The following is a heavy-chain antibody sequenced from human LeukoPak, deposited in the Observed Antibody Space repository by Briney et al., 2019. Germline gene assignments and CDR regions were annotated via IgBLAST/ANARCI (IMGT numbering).Heavy chain of an antibody. CDR3: ARGPYSYDSSGAFDI. Sequence: SETLSLTCTLSGGSISSSSYYWGWIRQPPGKGLEWIAIIDYSGSTYYNPSLKSRVTISVDTSKNQFSLKLSSVTAADTAVYFCARGPYSYDSSGAFDIWGQGTMVTVSS. V-gene: IGHV4-39*07. D-gene: IGHD3-22*01. J-gene: IGHJ3*02. CDR1: GGSISSSSYY. CDR2: IDYSGST.